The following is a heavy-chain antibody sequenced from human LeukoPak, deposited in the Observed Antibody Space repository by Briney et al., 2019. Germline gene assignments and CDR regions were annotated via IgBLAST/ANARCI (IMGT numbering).Heavy chain of an antibody. V-gene: IGHV3-74*01. CDR2: LNTDGSTT. D-gene: IGHD1-7*01. J-gene: IGHJ4*02. Sequence: GGSLRLSCAASGFIFGNYWMYWVRQVPGKGLVWVSRLNTDGSTTTYADSVKGRFTISRDNAKNSLYLQMNSLRAEDTAVYYCARDRGWNYSFDYWGQGTLVTVSS. CDR1: GFIFGNYW. CDR3: ARDRGWNYSFDY.